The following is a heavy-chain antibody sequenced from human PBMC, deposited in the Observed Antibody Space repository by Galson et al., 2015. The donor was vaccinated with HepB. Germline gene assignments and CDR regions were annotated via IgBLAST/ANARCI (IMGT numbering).Heavy chain of an antibody. CDR2: IIPILGIA. D-gene: IGHD3-10*01. CDR1: GGTFSSYA. CDR3: ARDGYITMVRGVIAGFDP. Sequence: SVKVSCKASGGTFSSYAISWVRQAPGQGLEWMGRIIPILGIANYAQKFQGRVTITADKSTSTAYMELSSLRSEDTAVYYCARDGYITMVRGVIAGFDPWGQGTLVTVSS. V-gene: IGHV1-69*04. J-gene: IGHJ5*02.